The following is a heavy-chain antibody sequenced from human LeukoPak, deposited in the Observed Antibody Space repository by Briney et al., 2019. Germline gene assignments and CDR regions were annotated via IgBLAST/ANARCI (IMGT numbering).Heavy chain of an antibody. J-gene: IGHJ4*02. CDR3: AREAAAGTNSPDY. CDR2: INAGNGNT. CDR1: GYTFTSYA. D-gene: IGHD6-13*01. Sequence: ASVKVSCKASGYTFTSYAMHWVRQAPGQRLEWMGWINAGNGNTKYSQKFQGRVTITRDTSASTAYMELSSLRSEDTAVYYCAREAAAGTNSPDYWGQGTLVTVSS. V-gene: IGHV1-3*01.